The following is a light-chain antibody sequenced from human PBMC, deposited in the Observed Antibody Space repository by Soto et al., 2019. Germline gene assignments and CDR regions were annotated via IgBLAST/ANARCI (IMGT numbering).Light chain of an antibody. CDR2: GAS. V-gene: IGKV3-15*01. J-gene: IGKJ4*01. CDR3: QQYNNWPPRLT. CDR1: QTINNSH. Sequence: PGERATLSCRASQTINNSHLAWYQQRPGQAPRLLIYGASTRATGIPARFSGSGSGTEFTLTISSLQSGDFAIYYCQQYNNWPPRLTFGGGTKVDIK.